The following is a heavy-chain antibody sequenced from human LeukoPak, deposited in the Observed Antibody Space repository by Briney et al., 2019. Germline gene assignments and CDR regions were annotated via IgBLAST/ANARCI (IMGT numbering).Heavy chain of an antibody. D-gene: IGHD6-25*01. V-gene: IGHV3-30*04. CDR3: ARDSALYYHYYMDV. CDR1: GFTFSSYA. J-gene: IGHJ6*03. CDR2: ISYDGSNK. Sequence: PGRSLRLSCAASGFTFSSYAMHWVRQAPGKGLEWVAVISYDGSNKYYADSVKGRFTISRDNSKNTLYLQMNSLRAEDTAVYYCARDSALYYHYYMDVWGKGTTVTVSS.